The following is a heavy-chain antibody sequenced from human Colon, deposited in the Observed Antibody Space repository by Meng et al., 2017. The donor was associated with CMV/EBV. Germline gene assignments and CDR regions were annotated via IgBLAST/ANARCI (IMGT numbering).Heavy chain of an antibody. CDR3: ARESGSRNDY. CDR2: IIPMFDTR. J-gene: IGHJ4*02. Sequence: SVKVSCKASGGTFSSYGISWARQGPGQGLEWMGGIIPMFDTRNYAQKFQGRVTITTDESTSTVFMEMRSLGLEDPAVYYCARESGSRNDYWGQGTLVTVSS. D-gene: IGHD1-26*01. CDR1: GGTFSSYG. V-gene: IGHV1-69*05.